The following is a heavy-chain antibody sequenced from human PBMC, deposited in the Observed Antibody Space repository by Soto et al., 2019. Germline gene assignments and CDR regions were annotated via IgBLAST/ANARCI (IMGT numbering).Heavy chain of an antibody. V-gene: IGHV3-30*18. CDR3: AKDLGVVINYYGMDV. CDR2: ISYDGSNK. J-gene: IGHJ6*02. CDR1: GFTFSSYG. Sequence: GGSLRLSCAASGFTFSSYGMHWVRQAPGKGLEWVAVISYDGSNKYYADSVKGRFTISRDNSKNTLYLQMNSLRAEDTAVYYCAKDLGVVINYYGMDVWGQGTTVTVSS. D-gene: IGHD3-3*01.